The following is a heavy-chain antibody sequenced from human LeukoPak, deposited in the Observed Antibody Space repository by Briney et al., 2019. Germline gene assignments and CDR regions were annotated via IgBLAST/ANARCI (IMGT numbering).Heavy chain of an antibody. Sequence: PGGSLRLSCAASGFTFSSYWMSWVRQAPGKGLEWVANIKQDGSEKYYVDSVKGRFTISRDNAKNSLYLQMNSLRAEDTAVYYCARSVDYVWGSYRLPDYWGQGTLVTVSS. CDR1: GFTFSSYW. J-gene: IGHJ4*02. CDR2: IKQDGSEK. D-gene: IGHD3-16*02. V-gene: IGHV3-7*01. CDR3: ARSVDYVWGSYRLPDY.